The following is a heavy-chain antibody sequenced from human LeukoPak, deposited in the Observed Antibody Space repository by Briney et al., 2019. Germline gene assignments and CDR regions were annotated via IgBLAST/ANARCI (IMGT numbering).Heavy chain of an antibody. CDR2: IKSKSDDGTT. J-gene: IGHJ4*02. V-gene: IGHV3-15*01. CDR3: TTDLRWELPILDY. Sequence: GGSLRLSCAASGFTFSNVWMSWVRQAPGKGREWVGRIKSKSDDGTTDYAAPVKGRFTISRDDSEDTLYLQMNSLKPEDTAVYYCTTDLRWELPILDYWGQGTLVTVSS. CDR1: GFTFSNVW. D-gene: IGHD1-26*01.